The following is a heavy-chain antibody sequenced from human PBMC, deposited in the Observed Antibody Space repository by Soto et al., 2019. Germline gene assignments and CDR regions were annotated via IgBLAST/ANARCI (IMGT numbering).Heavy chain of an antibody. CDR3: AKDLSCSQLQYGMDV. Sequence: GGSLRLSCAASGFTFSSYGMHWVRQAPGKGLEWVAVILSDGRNKYYADSVKGRSTISRDSPTNTLYLQMNNLRAEDTAVYYCAKDLSCSQLQYGMDVWGQGTTVTVSS. J-gene: IGHJ6*02. CDR1: GFTFSSYG. CDR2: ILSDGRNK. D-gene: IGHD3-16*02. V-gene: IGHV3-30*18.